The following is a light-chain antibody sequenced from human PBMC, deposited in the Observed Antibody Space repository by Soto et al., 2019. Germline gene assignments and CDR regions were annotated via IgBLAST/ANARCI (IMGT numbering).Light chain of an antibody. Sequence: DIQMTQSPSSLSASVGDRVTITCRASQNINTYLNWCQQKPGKAPNLLIYAASSLQSGVPSRFSGSGSGTDFTLTISSLQPEDFATYYCQQRYSTPCTFGQGTKLEMK. V-gene: IGKV1-39*01. J-gene: IGKJ2*02. CDR1: QNINTY. CDR3: QQRYSTPCT. CDR2: AAS.